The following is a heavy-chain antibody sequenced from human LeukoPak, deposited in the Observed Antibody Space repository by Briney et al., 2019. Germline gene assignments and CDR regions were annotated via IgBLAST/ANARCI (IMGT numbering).Heavy chain of an antibody. V-gene: IGHV3-15*01. CDR2: IKSKTDGETT. CDR3: TTDLGTYYQGSQRLIPIDY. J-gene: IGHJ4*02. CDR1: GFTFTNAW. Sequence: KAGGSLRLSCVDSGFTFTNAWMSWVRQAPGKGLEWIGRIKSKTDGETTNYAEPVRGRFTISRDDSKSAVYLQMNSLKIEDTAVYYCTTDLGTYYQGSQRLIPIDYWGQGTLVTVSS. D-gene: IGHD3-10*01.